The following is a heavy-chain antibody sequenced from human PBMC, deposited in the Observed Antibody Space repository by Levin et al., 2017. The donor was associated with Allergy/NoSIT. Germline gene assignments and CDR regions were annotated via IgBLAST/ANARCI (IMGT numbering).Heavy chain of an antibody. J-gene: IGHJ5*02. Sequence: ESLKISCTVSGGSISSSSYYWGWIRQPPGKGLEWIGSIYYSGSTYYNPSLKSRVTISVDTSKNQFSLKLSSVTAADTAVYYCASHSVNSLLTGWFDPWGQGTLVTVSS. CDR1: GGSISSSSYY. CDR2: IYYSGST. V-gene: IGHV4-39*01. CDR3: ASHSVNSLLTGWFDP. D-gene: IGHD2-15*01.